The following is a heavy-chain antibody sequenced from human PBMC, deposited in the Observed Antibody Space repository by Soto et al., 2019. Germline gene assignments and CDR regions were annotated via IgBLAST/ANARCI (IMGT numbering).Heavy chain of an antibody. D-gene: IGHD2-2*01. CDR3: ARNRYCSSTSCYQDRYGMDV. Sequence: GGSLRLSCAASGFTFSSYSMNWVRQAPGKGLEWVSYISSSSSTVYYADSVKGRFTISRDNAKNSLYLQMNSLRDEDTAVYYCARNRYCSSTSCYQDRYGMDVWGQGTTVTVSS. V-gene: IGHV3-48*02. CDR2: ISSSSSTV. CDR1: GFTFSSYS. J-gene: IGHJ6*02.